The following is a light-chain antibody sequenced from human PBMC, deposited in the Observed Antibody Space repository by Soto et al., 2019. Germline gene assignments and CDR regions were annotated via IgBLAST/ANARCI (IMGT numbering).Light chain of an antibody. J-gene: IGKJ4*01. CDR1: QGIARD. CDR2: ATS. V-gene: IGKV1-27*01. Sequence: DVQMTLSPSCLSAFVGDRVTITCRTSQGIARDLAWFQQKPGKVPKLLIYATSTLQSGVPSRFSGSGSGRDFTLTINSLQSEDVGTYYGQKYNSAPLTVGGGPKVEIK. CDR3: QKYNSAPLT.